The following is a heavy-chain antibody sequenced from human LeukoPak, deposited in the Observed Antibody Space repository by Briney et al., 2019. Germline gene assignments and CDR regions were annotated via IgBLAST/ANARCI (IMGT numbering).Heavy chain of an antibody. CDR3: ARDSTYYYDSGSSGPHYFDN. D-gene: IGHD3-10*01. J-gene: IGHJ4*02. V-gene: IGHV3-30*01. Sequence: GGSLRLSCAASGFTFSTYAVHWVRQAPGKGLEWVSLISSGGTDEYYADSVKGRFTISRDNSKNTLYLQLNSLRAEDTAVYYCARDSTYYYDSGSSGPHYFDNWGQGTLVTVSS. CDR1: GFTFSTYA. CDR2: ISSGGTDE.